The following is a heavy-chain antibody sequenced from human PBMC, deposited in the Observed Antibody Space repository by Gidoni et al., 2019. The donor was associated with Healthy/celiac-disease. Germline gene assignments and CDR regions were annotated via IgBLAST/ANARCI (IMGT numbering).Heavy chain of an antibody. CDR1: RYTFTGYY. D-gene: IGHD4-17*01. CDR2: INPNSGGT. CDR3: ASGLRWPDAFDI. Sequence: QEQLVPSGGEEKQHGASEKVSCKACRYTFTGYYMHWVRQAPGQGLEWMGWINPNSGGTNYAQKFQGRVTMTRDTSISTAYMELSRLRSDDTAVYYCASGLRWPDAFDIWGQGTMVTVSS. V-gene: IGHV1-2*02. J-gene: IGHJ3*02.